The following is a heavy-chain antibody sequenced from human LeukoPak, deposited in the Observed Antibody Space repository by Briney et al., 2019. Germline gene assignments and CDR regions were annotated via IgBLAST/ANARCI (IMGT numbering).Heavy chain of an antibody. CDR2: ISGSGGST. CDR1: GFTFSAYA. V-gene: IGHV3-23*01. D-gene: IGHD6-19*01. CDR3: AKDSTRYSSGWYQYYFDY. Sequence: PGGSLRLSCAASGFTFSAYAISWVRQAPGKGLEWVSAISGSGGSTYYADSVKGRFTISRDNSKNTLYLQMNSLRAEDTAVYYCAKDSTRYSSGWYQYYFDYWGQGTLVTVSS. J-gene: IGHJ4*02.